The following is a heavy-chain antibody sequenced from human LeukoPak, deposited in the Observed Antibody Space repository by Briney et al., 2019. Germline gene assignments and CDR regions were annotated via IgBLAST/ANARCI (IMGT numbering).Heavy chain of an antibody. CDR3: AKDFRVGARSFDY. V-gene: IGHV3-30*02. D-gene: IGHD1-26*01. J-gene: IGHJ4*02. CDR1: GFTFSSYG. CDR2: IQFDASYD. Sequence: GGSLRLSCEASGFTFSSYGMHWVRQTPGKGLEWVSFIQFDASYDLYSNSVRGRFTISRDNSKNILYLQMNSLRTEDSAVYFCAKDFRVGARSFDYWGQGTLVTVSS.